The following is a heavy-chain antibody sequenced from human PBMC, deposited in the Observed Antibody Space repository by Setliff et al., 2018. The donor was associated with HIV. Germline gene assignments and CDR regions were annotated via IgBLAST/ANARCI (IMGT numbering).Heavy chain of an antibody. J-gene: IGHJ5*02. CDR2: INPSGGST. CDR3: ARDPVLAVAGSGDWFDP. Sequence: GASVKVSCKASGYTFTSYYMHWVRQAPGQGLEWMGIINPSGGSTSYAQKFQGRVTMTRDTSTSTVYMELSSLRSEDTAVYYCARDPVLAVAGSGDWFDPWGQGTLVTVSS. CDR1: GYTFTSYY. D-gene: IGHD6-19*01. V-gene: IGHV1-46*01.